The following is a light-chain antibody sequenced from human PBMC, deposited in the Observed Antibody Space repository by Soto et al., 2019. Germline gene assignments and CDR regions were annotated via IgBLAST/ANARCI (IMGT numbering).Light chain of an antibody. CDR3: QQYNDWPRT. Sequence: EIVMTQSPATVSVSPGERATLSCRASQSVSSNLAWYQQKPGQAPRLLIYGASTRATVIPARFSGSGSGTEFTLTISSLQSEDYALYYCQQYNDWPRTFGQGTKVDIK. J-gene: IGKJ1*01. CDR1: QSVSSN. CDR2: GAS. V-gene: IGKV3-15*01.